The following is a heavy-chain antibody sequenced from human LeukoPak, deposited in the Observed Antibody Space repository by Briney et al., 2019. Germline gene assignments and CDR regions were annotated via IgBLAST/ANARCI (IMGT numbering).Heavy chain of an antibody. Sequence: GGSLRLSYAASGFTFISYGMHWVRQAPGKGLEWVAVISYDGSNKYYADPVKGRFTISRDNSKNTLYLQMNTLRAEDTAVYYCAKARPAIAARVGYYYGMDVWGQGTTVTVSS. CDR1: GFTFISYG. J-gene: IGHJ6*02. V-gene: IGHV3-30*18. D-gene: IGHD6-6*01. CDR2: ISYDGSNK. CDR3: AKARPAIAARVGYYYGMDV.